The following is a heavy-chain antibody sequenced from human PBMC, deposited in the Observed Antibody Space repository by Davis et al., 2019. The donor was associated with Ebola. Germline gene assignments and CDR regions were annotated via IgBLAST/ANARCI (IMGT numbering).Heavy chain of an antibody. CDR2: ISGSGGST. CDR3: AKDSVILEWSWYFDL. D-gene: IGHD3-3*01. Sequence: PGGSLRLSCAASGFTFSSYAMSWVRQAPGKGLEWVSAISGSGGSTYYADSVKGRFTISRDNSKNTLYLQMNSLRAEDTAVYYCAKDSVILEWSWYFDLWGRGTLVTVSS. J-gene: IGHJ2*01. CDR1: GFTFSSYA. V-gene: IGHV3-23*01.